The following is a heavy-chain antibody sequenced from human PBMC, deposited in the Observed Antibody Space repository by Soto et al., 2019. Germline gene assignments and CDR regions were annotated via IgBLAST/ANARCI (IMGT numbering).Heavy chain of an antibody. Sequence: QVQLVESGGGVVQPGRSLRLSCAASGFTFRTYGIHWVRQAPGKGLEWVALISKDGTSTYYADSVRGRFTTSRDNSQNKVFLQMSSLRPEDTAIYFCARGTDYADLGNAEYFHPWGQGTLVTVSS. CDR1: GFTFRTYG. CDR2: ISKDGTST. V-gene: IGHV3-30*03. CDR3: ARGTDYADLGNAEYFHP. D-gene: IGHD4-17*01. J-gene: IGHJ1*01.